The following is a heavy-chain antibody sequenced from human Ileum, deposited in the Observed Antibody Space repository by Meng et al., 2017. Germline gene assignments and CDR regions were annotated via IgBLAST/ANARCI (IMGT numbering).Heavy chain of an antibody. V-gene: IGHV1-69*10. J-gene: IGHJ5*02. CDR1: GGAFSSSA. CDR2: IIPILNAS. Sequence: QVQLVQSGAEVKYPGSSVTVSCKASGGAFSSSAIGWLRQAPGRGLEWKGGIIPILNASTYAQNFKGRVTLSADMATTTVYMELSSLTSDDTAVYFCARDCSGGGCFDPWGQGTLVTVSS. D-gene: IGHD2-15*01. CDR3: ARDCSGGGCFDP.